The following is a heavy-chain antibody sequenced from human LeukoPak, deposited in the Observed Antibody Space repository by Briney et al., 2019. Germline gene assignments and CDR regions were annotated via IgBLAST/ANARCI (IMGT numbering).Heavy chain of an antibody. Sequence: PSETLSLTCTVSGGSISSYYWSWIRQPAGKGLEWIGRIYTSGSTNYNPSLKSRVTMSVDTSKNQFSLKLSSVTAADTAVYYCARGTATQKVVPAAMGNWFDPWGQGTLVTVSS. CDR3: ARGTATQKVVPAAMGNWFDP. CDR2: IYTSGST. D-gene: IGHD2-2*01. V-gene: IGHV4-4*07. J-gene: IGHJ5*02. CDR1: GGSISSYY.